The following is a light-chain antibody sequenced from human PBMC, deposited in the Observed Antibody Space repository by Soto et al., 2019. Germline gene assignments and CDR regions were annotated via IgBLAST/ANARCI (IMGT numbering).Light chain of an antibody. CDR1: QTINNY. CDR3: QQANSFPLT. CDR2: ATS. V-gene: IGKV1-39*01. Sequence: DIQMTQSPSSLSASVGDSVTITCRTSQTINNYLNWYQQKPGKAPKLLIHATSGLQSGVPSRFSGSGSGTDFTLTISNLQSEDFATYYCQQANSFPLTFGGGTKVDIK. J-gene: IGKJ4*01.